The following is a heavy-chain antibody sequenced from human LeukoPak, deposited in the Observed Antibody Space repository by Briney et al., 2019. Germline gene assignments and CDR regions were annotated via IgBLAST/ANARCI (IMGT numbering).Heavy chain of an antibody. V-gene: IGHV4-39*01. CDR1: GGSISSSSYY. J-gene: IGHJ4*02. CDR3: ARHLSGWPPRVTLPFDY. Sequence: PSETLSLTCTVSGGSISSSSYYWGWIRQPPGKGLEWVGSIYYTGSTYYNPSLNSRVTISVDTSKNQFSLKLSSVTAADTAVYYCARHLSGWPPRVTLPFDYWGQGTLDTVSS. D-gene: IGHD6-19*01. CDR2: IYYTGST.